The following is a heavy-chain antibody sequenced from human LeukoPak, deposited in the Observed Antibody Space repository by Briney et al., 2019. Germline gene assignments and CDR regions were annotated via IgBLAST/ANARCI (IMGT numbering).Heavy chain of an antibody. D-gene: IGHD5-18*01. Sequence: ASVKVSCKASGYTFTSYDINWARQATGQGLEWVGWMNPNSGNTGYAQKFQGRVTMTRNTSISTAYMELSSLRSEDTAVYYCARQSERGYSYSFYYYYYYMDVWGKGATVTISS. J-gene: IGHJ6*03. CDR2: MNPNSGNT. CDR3: ARQSERGYSYSFYYYYYYMDV. V-gene: IGHV1-8*01. CDR1: GYTFTSYD.